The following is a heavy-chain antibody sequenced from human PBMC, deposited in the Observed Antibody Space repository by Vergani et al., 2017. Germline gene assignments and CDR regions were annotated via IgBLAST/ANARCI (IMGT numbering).Heavy chain of an antibody. J-gene: IGHJ3*02. Sequence: QVQLQESGPGLVKPSETLSLTCAVSGYSISSGYYWGWIRQPPGKGLEWIGSIYHSGSTYYNPSLNSRVTISVDTSKNQFSLKLSYVTAADTAVYYCARQRSSSWVDACDIWGQGTMVTGSS. CDR3: ARQRSSSWVDACDI. CDR1: GYSISSGYY. V-gene: IGHV4-38-2*01. CDR2: IYHSGST. D-gene: IGHD6-13*01.